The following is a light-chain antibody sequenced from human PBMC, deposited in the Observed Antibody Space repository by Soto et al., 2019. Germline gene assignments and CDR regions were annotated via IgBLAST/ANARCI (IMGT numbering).Light chain of an antibody. CDR1: QNISNY. V-gene: IGKV1-39*01. J-gene: IGKJ3*01. CDR3: QQSYSTPFT. Sequence: DIQMTQSPSSLSASVGDRVTITCRASQNISNYLNWYQQKPGKAPKFLIYAASSLQSGVPSSFSGRGSGTHFTLTITNLQPEDFATYYCQQSYSTPFTFGPGTKVEIK. CDR2: AAS.